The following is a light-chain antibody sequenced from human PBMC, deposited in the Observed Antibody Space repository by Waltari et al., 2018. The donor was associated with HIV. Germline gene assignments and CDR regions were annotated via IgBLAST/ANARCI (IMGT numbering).Light chain of an antibody. Sequence: EIVMTQSPAILSLSPGESATLSCRASQSVYNNLAWYQQKNGQAPRLLIYGASTRATDIPDRFSGSVSGTEFTLTVSSLQSGDFAVYYCQQYHNWPQTFGRGTKVEIK. J-gene: IGKJ2*01. CDR2: GAS. CDR1: QSVYNN. CDR3: QQYHNWPQT. V-gene: IGKV3-15*01.